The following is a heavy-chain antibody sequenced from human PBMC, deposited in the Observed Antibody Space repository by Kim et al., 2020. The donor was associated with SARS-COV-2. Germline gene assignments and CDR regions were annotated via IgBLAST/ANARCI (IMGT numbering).Heavy chain of an antibody. CDR2: IKSKTDGEAT. J-gene: IGHJ4*02. CDR1: GFPFSNVW. V-gene: IGHV3-15*01. Sequence: GGSLRLSCAASGFPFSNVWMSWVRQASGKRLEWVGRIKSKTDGEATDYAAPVKGRFTMSRDDSKNTLYLQMNSLETEDTAVYYCTTLISAAGRGYWGQGT. CDR3: TTLISAAGRGY. D-gene: IGHD6-13*01.